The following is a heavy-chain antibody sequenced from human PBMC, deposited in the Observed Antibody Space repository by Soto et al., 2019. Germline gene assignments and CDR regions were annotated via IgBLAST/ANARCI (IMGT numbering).Heavy chain of an antibody. CDR2: IHYSGST. J-gene: IGHJ5*02. CDR1: GRSVSSGGYY. D-gene: IGHD6-13*01. V-gene: IGHV4-31*03. Sequence: PSETLSLTCNVSGRSVSSGGYYWSWIRQHPGKGLEWIGYIHYSGSTYYNPSLKSRVTMSIDTSKNLFSLNLSSVTAADTAVYYCARAGGAGSGHDWFDPWGQGTLVTVSS. CDR3: ARAGGAGSGHDWFDP.